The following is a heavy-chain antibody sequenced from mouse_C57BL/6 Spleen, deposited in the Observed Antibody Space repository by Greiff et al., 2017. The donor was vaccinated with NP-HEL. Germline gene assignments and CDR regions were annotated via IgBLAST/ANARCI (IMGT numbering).Heavy chain of an antibody. CDR3: ARHGYYRGYYAMDY. J-gene: IGHJ4*01. D-gene: IGHD2-3*01. CDR1: GFTFSDYG. V-gene: IGHV5-17*01. CDR2: ISSGSSTI. Sequence: EVQVVESGGGLVKPGGSLKLSCAASGFTFSDYGMHWVRQAPEKGLEWVAYISSGSSTIYYADTVKGRFTISRDNAKNTLFLQMTSLRSEDTAMYYCARHGYYRGYYAMDYWGQGTSVTVSS.